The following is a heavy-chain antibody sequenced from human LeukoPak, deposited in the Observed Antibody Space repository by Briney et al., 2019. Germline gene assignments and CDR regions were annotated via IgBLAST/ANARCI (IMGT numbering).Heavy chain of an antibody. CDR1: GGTFSSYA. J-gene: IGHJ5*02. CDR2: IIPIFSTA. CDR3: ARDRSSWFKWFDP. D-gene: IGHD6-13*01. Sequence: SVKVSCKASGGTFSSYAISWVRQAPGQGLEWMGGIIPIFSTANYAQKFQGRVTITADKSTSTAYMELSSLRSEDTAVYYCARDRSSWFKWFDPWGQGTLVTVSS. V-gene: IGHV1-69*06.